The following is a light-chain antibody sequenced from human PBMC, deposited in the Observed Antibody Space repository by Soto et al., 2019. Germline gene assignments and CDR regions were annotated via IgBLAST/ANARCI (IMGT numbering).Light chain of an antibody. CDR2: KAS. J-gene: IGKJ5*01. CDR1: QSISSW. CDR3: QQYNSYPIT. Sequence: DIQMTQSPSTLSASVGDRVTITSRASQSISSWLAWYQQKPGKAPKLLIYKASSLESGVPSRFSGSGSGREFTLTISSLQPDDFATYYCQQYNSYPITFGQGTRLEIK. V-gene: IGKV1-5*03.